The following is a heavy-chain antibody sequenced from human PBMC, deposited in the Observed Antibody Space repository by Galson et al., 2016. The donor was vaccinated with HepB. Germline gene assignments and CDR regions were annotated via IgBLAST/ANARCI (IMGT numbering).Heavy chain of an antibody. J-gene: IGHJ4*02. Sequence: SLRLSCAASGFTFSSYSMHWVRRAPGKGLEWAAAISYDGRNKNYADSVKGRFTISRDNSKNTLYLQMNSLRAEDTAVYYCARDYEGGTYSGHYFRSWGQGTLVTVSS. CDR2: ISYDGRNK. CDR1: GFTFSSYS. V-gene: IGHV3-30*04. CDR3: ARDYEGGTYSGHYFRS. D-gene: IGHD1-26*01.